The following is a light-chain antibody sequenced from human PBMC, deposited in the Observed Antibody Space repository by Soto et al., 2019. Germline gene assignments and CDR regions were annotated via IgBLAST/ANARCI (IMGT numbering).Light chain of an antibody. J-gene: IGLJ1*01. V-gene: IGLV2-14*01. Sequence: ALTQPASVSGSPGQSITISCTGTSSDIGESNYVSWYQQHPGRAPRLLIYEASYRPSGVSHRFSGSKFGNTASLTISGLQAEDEADYPRSSYSNGSTLYVFVTVTKVTVL. CDR3: SSYSNGSTLYV. CDR2: EAS. CDR1: SSDIGESNY.